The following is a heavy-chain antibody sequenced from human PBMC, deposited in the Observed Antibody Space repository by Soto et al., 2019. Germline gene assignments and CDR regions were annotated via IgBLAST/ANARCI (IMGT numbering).Heavy chain of an antibody. CDR2: IYWDDDK. CDR3: AHRNIVTSGPDAFDI. J-gene: IGHJ3*02. Sequence: QITLKESGPTLVKPTQTLTLTCTVSGFSLTTNGVGVAWIRQPPGKALECLALIYWDDDKRYSPSLESRLTITRDTSKSQVALTMTNVDPADTATYYCAHRNIVTSGPDAFDIWGQGTGVTVSS. V-gene: IGHV2-5*02. D-gene: IGHD3-16*02. CDR1: GFSLTTNGVG.